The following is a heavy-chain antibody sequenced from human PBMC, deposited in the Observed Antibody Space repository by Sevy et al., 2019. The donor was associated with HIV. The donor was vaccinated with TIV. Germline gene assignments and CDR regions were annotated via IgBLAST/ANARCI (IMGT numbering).Heavy chain of an antibody. CDR3: AKTGWIGGSYYGESSYYFDY. CDR2: ISYDGSNK. D-gene: IGHD1-26*01. Sequence: GGSLRLSCATSGFLFSSYALHWVRQAPGKGLEWVAVISYDGSNKYYADSVKGRFTISRDISKSTLYLQMNSLRAEDTAVYYCAKTGWIGGSYYGESSYYFDYWGQGTQVTVSS. J-gene: IGHJ4*02. V-gene: IGHV3-30-3*02. CDR1: GFLFSSYA.